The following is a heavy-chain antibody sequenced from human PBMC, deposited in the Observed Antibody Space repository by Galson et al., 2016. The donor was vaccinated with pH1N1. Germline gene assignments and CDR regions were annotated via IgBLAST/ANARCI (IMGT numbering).Heavy chain of an antibody. V-gene: IGHV5-51*01. CDR2: VNPGGSTI. CDR1: GYSFTSQW. D-gene: IGHD4-17*01. CDR3: ARQYDFGDYRGDAFDI. Sequence: SCKASGYSFTSQWIAWVRQVPGRGLEWVGVVNPGGSTIRYSPPFQGQVTISSDKSINIAYLQWISLRASDTATYYCARQYDFGDYRGDAFDIWGQGTVVIVSS. J-gene: IGHJ3*02.